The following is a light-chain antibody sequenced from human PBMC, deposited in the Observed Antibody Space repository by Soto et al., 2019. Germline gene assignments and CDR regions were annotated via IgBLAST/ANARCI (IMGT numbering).Light chain of an antibody. CDR2: DAS. Sequence: DIQMTQSPSTLSASVGDRVTITCRASQSISSWLAWYQQKPGKAPKLLIYDASSLESGVPSRFSGSGSGTEFTLTSSSLQPDDFATYYCQQYNSYPYTFGQVTKLEIK. CDR3: QQYNSYPYT. J-gene: IGKJ2*01. CDR1: QSISSW. V-gene: IGKV1-5*01.